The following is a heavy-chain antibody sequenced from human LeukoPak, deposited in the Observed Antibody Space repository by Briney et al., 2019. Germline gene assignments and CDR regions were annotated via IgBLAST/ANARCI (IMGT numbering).Heavy chain of an antibody. D-gene: IGHD3-10*01. CDR1: GGSISSYY. CDR3: ARARYQRGAYGSASYGYYYYGMDV. CDR2: IYYSGST. J-gene: IGHJ6*02. V-gene: IGHV4-59*01. Sequence: SETLSRTCTVSGGSISSYYWSWIRQPPGKGLEWIGYIYYSGSTNYNPSLKSRGTISVNTSKNQFSLKLSSVTAADTAVYYCARARYQRGAYGSASYGYYYYGMDVWGQGTTVTVSS.